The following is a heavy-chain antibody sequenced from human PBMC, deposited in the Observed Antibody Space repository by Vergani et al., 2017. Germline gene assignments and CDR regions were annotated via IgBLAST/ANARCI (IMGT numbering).Heavy chain of an antibody. D-gene: IGHD3-10*01. CDR3: ARGTYYYGAGSYYNVTFDY. Sequence: QVQLQESGPGLVKPSQTLSLTCTVPGGSISSGGYYWSWIRQHPGKGLEWIGYIYYSGSTYYNPSLKSRVTIPVDTSKNQFSLKLSSVTAADTAVYYCARGTYYYGAGSYYNVTFDYWGQGTLVTVSS. CDR1: GGSISSGGYY. V-gene: IGHV4-31*03. J-gene: IGHJ4*02. CDR2: IYYSGST.